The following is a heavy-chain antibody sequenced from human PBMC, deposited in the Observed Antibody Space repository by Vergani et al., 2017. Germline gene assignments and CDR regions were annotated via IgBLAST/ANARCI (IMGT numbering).Heavy chain of an antibody. D-gene: IGHD4-17*01. CDR2: IYYSGST. CDR1: GGSISSGDYY. Sequence: QVQLQESGPGLVKPSQTLSLTCTVSGGSISSGDYYWSWIRQPPGKGLEWIGYIYYSGSTYYNPSLKSRVTISVDTSKNQFSLKLSSVTAADTAVYYCARMPYGDYDYYYGMDVWGQGTTVTVSS. J-gene: IGHJ6*02. CDR3: ARMPYGDYDYYYGMDV. V-gene: IGHV4-30-4*01.